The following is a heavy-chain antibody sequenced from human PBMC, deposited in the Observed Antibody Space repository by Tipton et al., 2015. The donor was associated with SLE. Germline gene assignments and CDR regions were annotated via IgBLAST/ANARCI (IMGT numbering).Heavy chain of an antibody. D-gene: IGHD2-15*01. CDR1: GGSFTMYY. Sequence: TLSLTCAVSGGSFTMYYWSWIRQSPGKGLEWIGETNHSGSTNYNPSLKARITLSADTSKNQVSLKLTSVTAADTAVYYCATEGGNWFDPWGQGILVTVSS. CDR3: ATEGGNWFDP. V-gene: IGHV4-34*01. J-gene: IGHJ5*02. CDR2: TNHSGST.